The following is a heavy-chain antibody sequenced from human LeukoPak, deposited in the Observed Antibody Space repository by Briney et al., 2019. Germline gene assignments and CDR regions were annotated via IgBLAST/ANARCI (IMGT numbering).Heavy chain of an antibody. CDR2: ISWNSGSI. Sequence: GGSLRLSCAASGFTFDDYAMHWVRQAPGKGLEWVSGISWNSGSIGYADSVKGRFTISRDNAKNSLYLQMNSLRAEDTALYYCAKEPYYDILTGPFDYWGQGTLVTVSS. CDR3: AKEPYYDILTGPFDY. CDR1: GFTFDDYA. D-gene: IGHD3-9*01. V-gene: IGHV3-9*01. J-gene: IGHJ4*02.